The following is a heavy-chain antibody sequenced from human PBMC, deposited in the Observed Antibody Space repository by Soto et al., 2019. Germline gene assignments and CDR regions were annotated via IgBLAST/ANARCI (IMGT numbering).Heavy chain of an antibody. CDR1: GDSISSYY. J-gene: IGHJ4*02. CDR3: ARGPAYSSGWLNDY. V-gene: IGHV4-59*08. CDR2: IYYGGSI. D-gene: IGHD6-19*01. Sequence: SETLSLTCTVSGDSISSYYWTWIRQPPGKGLEWIAFIYYGGSINYNPSLKSRDAISVDTSKNQFSLNLNSVTAADTAVYYCARGPAYSSGWLNDYWGQGTLVTVSS.